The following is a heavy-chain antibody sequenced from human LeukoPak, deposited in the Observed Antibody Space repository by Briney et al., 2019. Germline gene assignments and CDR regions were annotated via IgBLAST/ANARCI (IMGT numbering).Heavy chain of an antibody. V-gene: IGHV1-24*01. D-gene: IGHD3-22*01. J-gene: IGHJ3*02. CDR1: GYTLTESS. CDR3: ATDLNSPMIVAPGGAFDI. CDR2: FDPEDGET. Sequence: GASVKVSCKVSGYTLTESSMHWVRQAPGKGLEWMGGFDPEDGETIYAQKFQGRVTMTEDTSTDTAYMELSSLRSEDTAVYYCATDLNSPMIVAPGGAFDIWGQGTMVTVSS.